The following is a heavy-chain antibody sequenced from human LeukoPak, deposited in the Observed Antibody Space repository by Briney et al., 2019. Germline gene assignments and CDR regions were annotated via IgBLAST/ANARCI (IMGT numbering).Heavy chain of an antibody. J-gene: IGHJ3*02. CDR2: ISGSGGST. D-gene: IGHD3-10*01. V-gene: IGHV3-23*01. Sequence: GGSLRLSCAASGFAFGGYAMSWVRQAPGKGLEWVSAISGSGGSTYYADSVKGRFTISRDNSKNTLYLQMNSLRAEDTAVYYCANPVGVRGAFDIWGQGTMVTVSS. CDR1: GFAFGGYA. CDR3: ANPVGVRGAFDI.